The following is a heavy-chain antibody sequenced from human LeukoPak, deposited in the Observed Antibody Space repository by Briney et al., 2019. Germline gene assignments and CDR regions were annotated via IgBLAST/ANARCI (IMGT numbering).Heavy chain of an antibody. J-gene: IGHJ4*02. CDR1: GASISTYH. V-gene: IGHV4-4*07. D-gene: IGHD6-13*01. Sequence: PSETLSLTCTVSGASISTYHWSWIRQPAGKGLEWIGRIYTSGSTNYNPSLKSRVTISVDTSKNQFSLKLSSVTAADTAVYYCARETGIAAAVRDYWGQGTLVTVSS. CDR3: ARETGIAAAVRDY. CDR2: IYTSGST.